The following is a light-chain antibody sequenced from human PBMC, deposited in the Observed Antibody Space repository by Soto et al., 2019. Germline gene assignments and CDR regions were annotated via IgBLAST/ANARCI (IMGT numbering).Light chain of an antibody. CDR1: QSVGTY. CDR2: DAS. V-gene: IGKV3D-15*01. CDR3: QQYNNWPPLT. J-gene: IGKJ5*01. Sequence: IVLTQSPATLSLSPGDRATISCRASQSVGTYLAWYQQKPGQAPRLVIYDASYRATGIPARFSGGGSGTEFTLTITSLRSEDFAVYYCQQYNNWPPLTFGQGTRLEIK.